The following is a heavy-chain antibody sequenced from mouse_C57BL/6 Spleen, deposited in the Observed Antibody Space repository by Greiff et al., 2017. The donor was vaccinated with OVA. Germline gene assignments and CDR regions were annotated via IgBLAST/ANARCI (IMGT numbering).Heavy chain of an antibody. J-gene: IGHJ2*01. CDR1: GYTFTSYW. V-gene: IGHV1-64*01. CDR3: ARDSSGYTYYFDY. CDR2: IYPNSGST. D-gene: IGHD3-2*02. Sequence: VQLQQPGAELVKPGASVKLSCTASGYTFTSYWMHWVNQRPGQGLEWIGMIYPNSGSTNYNEKFKSKATLTVDKSSSTAYMQLSSLTSENSAVYYCARDSSGYTYYFDYWGQGTTLTVSS.